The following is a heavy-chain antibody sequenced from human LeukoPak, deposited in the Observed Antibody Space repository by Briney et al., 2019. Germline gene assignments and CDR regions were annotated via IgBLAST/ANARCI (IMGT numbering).Heavy chain of an antibody. CDR1: GGSISIYY. CDR2: IYHSGST. CDR3: VRHLSTGQTDY. V-gene: IGHV4-59*08. Sequence: PSETLSLTCTVSGGSISIYYWGWIRQPPGKGLEWIGYIYHSGSTNYNPSLKSRVTISVDTSKNQFSLRLSSVTAADTAVYYCVRHLSTGQTDYWDQGTLVTVSS. J-gene: IGHJ4*02. D-gene: IGHD2-8*02.